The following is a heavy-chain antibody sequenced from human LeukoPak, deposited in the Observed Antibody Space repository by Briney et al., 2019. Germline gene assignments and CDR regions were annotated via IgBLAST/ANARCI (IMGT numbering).Heavy chain of an antibody. CDR2: IYSGGST. D-gene: IGHD6-13*01. J-gene: IGHJ6*02. CDR3: ARGLAAAGTRDYYGMDV. CDR1: GFTVSSNY. Sequence: PGGSLRLSCAASGFTVSSNYMSWVRQAPGKGLEWVSVIYSGGSTYYADSVKGRFTIPRHNSKNTLYLQMNSLRAEDTAVYYCARGLAAAGTRDYYGMDVWGQGTTVTVSS. V-gene: IGHV3-53*04.